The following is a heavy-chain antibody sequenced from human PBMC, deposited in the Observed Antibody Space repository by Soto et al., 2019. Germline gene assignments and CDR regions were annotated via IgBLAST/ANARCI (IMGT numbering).Heavy chain of an antibody. CDR2: IHNSGNI. V-gene: IGHV4-59*01. CDR3: ARTVNDFWSGFPYYFDH. D-gene: IGHD3-3*01. CDR1: GGSISNYY. J-gene: IGHJ4*02. Sequence: QVQLQESGPGLVRPSETLSLTCTVSGGSISNYYWSWIRQPPGKGLERIAYIHNSGNIQYNPSLKIRVAISVDPSNNQVSLRLGSVTAADTAMYYCARTVNDFWSGFPYYFDHWGQGALVTVSS.